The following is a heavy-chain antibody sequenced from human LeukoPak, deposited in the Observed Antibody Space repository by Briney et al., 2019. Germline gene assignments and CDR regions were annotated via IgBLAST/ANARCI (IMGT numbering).Heavy chain of an antibody. D-gene: IGHD6-13*01. CDR3: ATGFSKASSSWQFDY. V-gene: IGHV1-24*01. CDR2: FDPEDGET. J-gene: IGHJ4*02. CDR1: GGTFSSYA. Sequence: ASVKVSCKASGGTFSSYAISWVRQAPGKGLEWMGGFDPEDGETIYAQKFQGRVTMTEDTSTDTAYMELSSLRSEDTAVYYCATGFSKASSSWQFDYWGQGTLATVSS.